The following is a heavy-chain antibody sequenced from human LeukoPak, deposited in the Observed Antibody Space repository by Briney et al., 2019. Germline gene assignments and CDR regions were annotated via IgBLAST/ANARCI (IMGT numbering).Heavy chain of an antibody. CDR3: ARVLSDYDFWSGYRPSSSDY. J-gene: IGHJ4*02. V-gene: IGHV3-48*03. CDR2: ISSSGSTI. CDR1: GFTFSSYE. Sequence: GGSLRLSCAASGFTFSSYEMNWVRQAPGKGLEWVSYISSSGSTIYYADSVKGRFTISRDNAKNSLYLQMNSLRAEDTAAYYCARVLSDYDFWSGYRPSSSDYWGQGTLVTVSS. D-gene: IGHD3-3*01.